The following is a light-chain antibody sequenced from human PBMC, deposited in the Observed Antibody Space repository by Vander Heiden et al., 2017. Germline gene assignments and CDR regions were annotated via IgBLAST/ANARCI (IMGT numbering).Light chain of an antibody. J-gene: IGKJ1*01. CDR3: QQYNNWPPWT. CDR2: GAS. V-gene: IGKV3-15*01. Sequence: EIVLTQSPPTLSVSPGERATLSCRASQSVSSNLAWYQQKPGQAPRLLIYGASTRATGIPARFSGSGSGTEFTLTLSSLQSEDFAVYYCQQYNNWPPWTFGQGTKVEIK. CDR1: QSVSSN.